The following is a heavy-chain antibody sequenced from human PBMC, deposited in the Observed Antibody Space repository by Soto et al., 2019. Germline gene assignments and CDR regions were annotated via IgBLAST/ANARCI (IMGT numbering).Heavy chain of an antibody. Sequence: QVQLMQSGAEVKKPGSSVKVSCKASGGTISTNVISWVRQAPGQGLEWMGEIMPIFAAPNNAQKFHGRLTITAEKSTTTVYMELSSLTSEDTAVYFCATGARYCSGGSCYPDDWGQGTLVIVSS. CDR3: ATGARYCSGGSCYPDD. J-gene: IGHJ4*02. V-gene: IGHV1-69*06. CDR1: GGTISTNV. CDR2: IMPIFAAP. D-gene: IGHD2-15*01.